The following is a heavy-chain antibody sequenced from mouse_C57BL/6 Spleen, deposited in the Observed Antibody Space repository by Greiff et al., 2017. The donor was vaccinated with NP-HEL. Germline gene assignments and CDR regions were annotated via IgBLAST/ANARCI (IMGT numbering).Heavy chain of an antibody. CDR3: TYGSSPAWFAY. Sequence: EVKLMESGGDLVKPGGSLKLSCAASGFTFSSYGMSWVRQTPDKRLEWVATISSGGSYTYYPDSVKGRFTISRDNAKNTTYLQMSSLKSEDTAMDYCTYGSSPAWFAYWGQGTLVTVSA. CDR1: GFTFSSYG. V-gene: IGHV5-6*01. J-gene: IGHJ3*01. D-gene: IGHD1-1*01. CDR2: ISSGGSYT.